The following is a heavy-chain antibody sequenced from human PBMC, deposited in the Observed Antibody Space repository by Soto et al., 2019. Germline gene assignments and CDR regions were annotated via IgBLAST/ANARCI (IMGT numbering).Heavy chain of an antibody. Sequence: EVQLVESGGGLVQPGGSLRLSCAASGFTFSSYEMNWVRQAPGKGLEWVSYISSSGSTIYYADSVKGRFTISRDNARNSLYLQMNRLRAEDTAVYYCARDGDYDSSGYYYVGTYYFDYWGQGTLVTVSS. V-gene: IGHV3-48*03. CDR1: GFTFSSYE. CDR2: ISSSGSTI. D-gene: IGHD3-22*01. J-gene: IGHJ4*02. CDR3: ARDGDYDSSGYYYVGTYYFDY.